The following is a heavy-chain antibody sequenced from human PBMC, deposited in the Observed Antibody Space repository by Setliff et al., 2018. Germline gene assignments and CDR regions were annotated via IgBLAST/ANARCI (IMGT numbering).Heavy chain of an antibody. CDR2: IRSDGSFT. CDR3: ARGVVTASPDY. Sequence: PGGSLRLSCAASGFTFNNYWMHWVRQVPGKGLVWVSRIRSDGSFTSYADSVKGRFTISRDNAKNTLYLQMNSLRAEDTAVYYCARGVVTASPDYWGQGTLVTVSS. V-gene: IGHV3-74*01. CDR1: GFTFNNYW. J-gene: IGHJ4*02. D-gene: IGHD2-21*02.